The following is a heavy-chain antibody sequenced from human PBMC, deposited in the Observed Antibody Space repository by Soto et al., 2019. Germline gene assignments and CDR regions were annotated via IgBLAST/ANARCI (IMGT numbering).Heavy chain of an antibody. V-gene: IGHV4-39*01. CDR2: IYYSGST. CDR3: ARQFGGWLRSHFDY. D-gene: IGHD5-12*01. CDR1: GGSISSSSYY. J-gene: IGHJ4*02. Sequence: TSETLSLTCTVPGGSISSSSYYWGWIRQPPGKGLEWIGSIYYSGSTYYNPSLKSRVIISVDTSKNQFSLKLSSVAADTAVYYCARQFGGWLRSHFDYWGQGTLVTVSS.